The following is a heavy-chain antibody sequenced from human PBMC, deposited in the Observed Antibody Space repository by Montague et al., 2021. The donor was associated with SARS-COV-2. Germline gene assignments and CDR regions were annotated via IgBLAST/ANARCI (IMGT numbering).Heavy chain of an antibody. V-gene: IGHV4-59*01. CDR1: GGSISPYY. Sequence: SETLSLTCTVSGGSISPYYWTWIRQPPGKGLGWIGYIYYTGNTKYKPSLKSRVTISVDTSKNQFSLNLKSVTAADTAVYYCARDRGRYFDSGSYNWLDSWGQGTLVTVSS. J-gene: IGHJ5*01. CDR3: ARDRGRYFDSGSYNWLDS. CDR2: IYYTGNT. D-gene: IGHD3-10*01.